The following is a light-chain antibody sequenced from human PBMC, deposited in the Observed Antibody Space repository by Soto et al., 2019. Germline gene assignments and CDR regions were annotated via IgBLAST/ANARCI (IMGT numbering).Light chain of an antibody. CDR2: FGS. Sequence: DVVSTQSPLSLPVTPGQTAYISCRSIQSLLHINGYNYLYWYLQKPGQSPQLLIYFGSNRACGVPDRFSGSGSGTDFTMKISRVEAEDVGLYYCMHALQIVWTFGKGTKEYIK. J-gene: IGKJ1*01. CDR3: MHALQIVWT. CDR1: QSLLHINGYNY. V-gene: IGKV2-28*01.